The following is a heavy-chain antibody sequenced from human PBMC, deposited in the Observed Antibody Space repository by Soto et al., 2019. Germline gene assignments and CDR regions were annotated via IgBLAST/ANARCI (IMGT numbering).Heavy chain of an antibody. Sequence: AETLCLTCTVSGGSISTNYWSWIRQPPGKGLEWIGYISSSGYTNYNASLKSRITISIDTSKNQFSLKLTSVTAADTAVYCFASFHRAQFAPWGQGTLVTVSS. CDR2: ISSSGYT. CDR3: ASFHRAQFAP. J-gene: IGHJ5*02. CDR1: GGSISTNY. V-gene: IGHV4-4*08.